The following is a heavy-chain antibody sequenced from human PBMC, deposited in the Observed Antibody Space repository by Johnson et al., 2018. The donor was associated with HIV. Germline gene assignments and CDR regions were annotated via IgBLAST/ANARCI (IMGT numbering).Heavy chain of an antibody. D-gene: IGHD2-8*01. V-gene: IGHV3-30*18. J-gene: IGHJ3*01. CDR3: AKVLNEKSYIDLFHV. CDR1: GFTFSSYA. Sequence: QVQLVESGGGVVQPGRSLRLSCAASGFTFSSYAMHWVRQAPGKGLEWVAVISYDVSNKYYADSVKGRFTISRDNSKNTLYLQMNSLRAEDTAVYYCAKVLNEKSYIDLFHVWGQGTMVTVSS. CDR2: ISYDVSNK.